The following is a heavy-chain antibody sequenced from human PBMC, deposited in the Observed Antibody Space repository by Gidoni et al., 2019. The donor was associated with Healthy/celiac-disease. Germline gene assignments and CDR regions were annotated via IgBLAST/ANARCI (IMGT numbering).Heavy chain of an antibody. J-gene: IGHJ5*02. D-gene: IGHD2-15*01. CDR1: GFTFSSYS. V-gene: IGHV3-48*01. Sequence: EVQLVESGGGLVQPGGSLRLSCAASGFTFSSYSMTWVRQAPGKGLEWVSYISSSSSTIYYADSVKGRFTISRDNAKNSLYLQMNSLRAEDTAVYYCARDPLPDYCSGGSCVTTGSWFDPWGQGTLVTVSS. CDR2: ISSSSSTI. CDR3: ARDPLPDYCSGGSCVTTGSWFDP.